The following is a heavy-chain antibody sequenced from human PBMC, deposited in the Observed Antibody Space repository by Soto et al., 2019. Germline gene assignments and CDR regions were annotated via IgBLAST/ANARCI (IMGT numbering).Heavy chain of an antibody. D-gene: IGHD3-3*01. Sequence: PSETLSLTCAVYGGSFSSYYWSWIRQPPGKGLEWIGEINHSGSTNYNPSLKSRVTISVDTSKNQFSLKLSSVTAADTAVYYCARAVRFLEWLLYSYYGMDVWGQGTTVTVSS. CDR3: ARAVRFLEWLLYSYYGMDV. CDR2: INHSGST. CDR1: GGSFSSYY. J-gene: IGHJ6*02. V-gene: IGHV4-34*01.